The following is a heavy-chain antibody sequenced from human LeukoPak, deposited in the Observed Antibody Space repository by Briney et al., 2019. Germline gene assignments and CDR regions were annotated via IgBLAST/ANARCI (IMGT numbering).Heavy chain of an antibody. CDR3: ARARVTYGGAPFDP. Sequence: PGGSLRLSCAASGFSFSNYWMTWVRQAPGKGLEWVANIKQDGSEIYYVDSVKGRFTISRDNAKNSLFLQMNSLRAEDTAVYNCARARVTYGGAPFDPWGQGTLVTVSS. J-gene: IGHJ5*02. CDR1: GFSFSNYW. V-gene: IGHV3-7*01. CDR2: IKQDGSEI. D-gene: IGHD2-8*01.